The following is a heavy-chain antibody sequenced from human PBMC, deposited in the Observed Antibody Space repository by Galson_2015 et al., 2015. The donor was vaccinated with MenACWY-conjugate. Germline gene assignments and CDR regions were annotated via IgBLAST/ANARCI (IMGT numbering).Heavy chain of an antibody. V-gene: IGHV1-3*01. D-gene: IGHD6-19*01. J-gene: IGHJ5*02. CDR3: AREGGSTGYSSGWYIWFDP. CDR1: GYTFTSYA. Sequence: SVKVSCKASGYTFTSYAMHWVHQAPGQRLEWMGWINAGNGNTKYSQKFQGRVTITRDTSASTAYMELSSLRSEDTAVYYCAREGGSTGYSSGWYIWFDPWGQGTLVTVSS. CDR2: INAGNGNT.